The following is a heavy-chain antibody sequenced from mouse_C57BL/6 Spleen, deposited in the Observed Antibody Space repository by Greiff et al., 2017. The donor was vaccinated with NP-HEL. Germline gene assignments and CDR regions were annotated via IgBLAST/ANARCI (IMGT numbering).Heavy chain of an antibody. V-gene: IGHV5-4*01. D-gene: IGHD2-4*01. CDR1: GFTFSSYA. J-gene: IGHJ2*01. Sequence: DVHLVEPGGGLVKPGGSLKLSCAASGFTFSSYAMSWVRQTPEKRLEWVATISDGGSYTYYPDNVKGRFTISRDNAKNNLYLQMSHLKSEDTAMYYCARDQAGLRPYFDYWGQGTTLTVSS. CDR3: ARDQAGLRPYFDY. CDR2: ISDGGSYT.